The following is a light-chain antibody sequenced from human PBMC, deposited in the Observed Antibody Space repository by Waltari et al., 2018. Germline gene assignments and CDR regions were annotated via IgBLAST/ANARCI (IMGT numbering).Light chain of an antibody. V-gene: IGKV3-11*01. CDR2: DAS. CDR1: QSVSNY. Sequence: EVVLTQSPATLSLSPGERATLSCRASQSVSNYLAWYQQKPGQAPRLLISDASNRATGIPARFSGSGSGTDFTLTITSLESEDFALYYCQQRYNWPSITFGQGTRLEIK. CDR3: QQRYNWPSIT. J-gene: IGKJ5*01.